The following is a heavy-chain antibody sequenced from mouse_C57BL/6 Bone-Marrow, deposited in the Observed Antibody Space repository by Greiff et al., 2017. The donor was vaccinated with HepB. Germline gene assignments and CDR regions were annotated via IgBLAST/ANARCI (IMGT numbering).Heavy chain of an antibody. Sequence: VQLKQPGAELVMPGASVKLSCKASGYTFTSYWMHWVKQRPGQGLEWIGRIDPANGNTKYAPKFQGKATITADTSSNTAYLQLSSLTSEDTAIYYCARGGLPAWFAYWGQGTLVTVSA. D-gene: IGHD2-4*01. V-gene: IGHV14-3*01. CDR1: GYTFTSYW. CDR3: ARGGLPAWFAY. CDR2: IDPANGNT. J-gene: IGHJ3*01.